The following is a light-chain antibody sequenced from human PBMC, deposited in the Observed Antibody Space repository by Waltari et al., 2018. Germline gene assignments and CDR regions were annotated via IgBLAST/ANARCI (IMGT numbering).Light chain of an antibody. CDR2: ASQ. V-gene: IGLV2-14*01. Sequence: YQQHPGEATQPMIFASQNRPSGVSNRFSGSKSGNTASLTISGLQAGDEADYYCSAYISSSTLELFGGGTRLTVL. CDR3: SAYISSSTLEL. J-gene: IGLJ2*01.